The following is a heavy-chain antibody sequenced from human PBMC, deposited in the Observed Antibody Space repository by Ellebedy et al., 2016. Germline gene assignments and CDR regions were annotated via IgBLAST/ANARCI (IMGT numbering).Heavy chain of an antibody. Sequence: GGSLRLXXAASGFTFSSYAMSWVRQAPGKGLEWVSAISGSGGSTYYADSVKGRFTISRDNAKNSLYLQMNSLRAEDTAVYYCASSMHRGAFDIWGLGTMVTVSS. CDR1: GFTFSSYA. D-gene: IGHD2/OR15-2a*01. CDR2: ISGSGGST. CDR3: ASSMHRGAFDI. J-gene: IGHJ3*02. V-gene: IGHV3-23*01.